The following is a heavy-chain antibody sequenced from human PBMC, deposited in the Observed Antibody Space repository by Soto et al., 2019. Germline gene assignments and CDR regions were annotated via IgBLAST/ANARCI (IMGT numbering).Heavy chain of an antibody. CDR2: IYYSGST. J-gene: IGHJ4*02. CDR1: GGSISSYY. V-gene: IGHV4-59*05. D-gene: IGHD3-10*01. Sequence: SETLSLTCTVSGGSISSYYWSWIRQPPGKGLEWIGSIYYSGSTYYNPSLKSRVTISVDTSKNQFSLKLSSVTAADTAVYFCARDTRLDFYGSGSYSPAFEYWGQGALVTVSS. CDR3: ARDTRLDFYGSGSYSPAFEY.